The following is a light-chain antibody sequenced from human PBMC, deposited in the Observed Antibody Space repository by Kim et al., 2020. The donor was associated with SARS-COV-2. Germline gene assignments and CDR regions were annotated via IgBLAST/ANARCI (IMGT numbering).Light chain of an antibody. CDR2: GPS. Sequence: SPGERATLSCRASQSLSGRYLAWYQQKPGQAPRLLIYGPSRRATGIPDRFSGSGSGTDFALTVSRLEPEDFAVYYCQQYDTSPLTFGGGTKVEIK. CDR3: QQYDTSPLT. V-gene: IGKV3-20*01. J-gene: IGKJ4*01. CDR1: QSLSGRY.